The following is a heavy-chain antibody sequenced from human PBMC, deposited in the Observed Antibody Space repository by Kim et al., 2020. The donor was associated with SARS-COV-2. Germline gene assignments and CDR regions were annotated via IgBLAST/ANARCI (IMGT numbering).Heavy chain of an antibody. D-gene: IGHD3-10*01. J-gene: IGHJ6*02. CDR3: ARDGIPWFGGNDYYYGMDV. CDR2: ISYDGSNK. CDR1: GFTFSSYG. Sequence: GGSLRLSCAASGFTFSSYGMHWVRQAPGKGLEWVAVISYDGSNKYYADSVKGRFTISRDNSKNTLYLQMNSLRAEDTAVYYCARDGIPWFGGNDYYYGMDVWGQGTTVTVSS. V-gene: IGHV3-33*05.